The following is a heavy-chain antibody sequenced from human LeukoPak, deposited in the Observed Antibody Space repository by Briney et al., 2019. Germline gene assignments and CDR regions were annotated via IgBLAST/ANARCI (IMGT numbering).Heavy chain of an antibody. Sequence: PSETLSLACTVSGGSISSSSYYWGWIRQPPGKGLEWIGSIYYSGSTYYNPSLKSRVTISVDTSKNQFSLKLSSVTAADTAVYYCARDRAVGAPGVDYWGQGTLVTVSS. CDR3: ARDRAVGAPGVDY. CDR2: IYYSGST. D-gene: IGHD1-26*01. CDR1: GGSISSSSYY. J-gene: IGHJ4*02. V-gene: IGHV4-39*07.